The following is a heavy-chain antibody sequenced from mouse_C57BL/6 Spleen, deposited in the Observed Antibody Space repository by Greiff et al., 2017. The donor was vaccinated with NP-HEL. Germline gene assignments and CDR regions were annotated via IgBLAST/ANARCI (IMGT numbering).Heavy chain of an antibody. CDR1: GYTFTSYW. V-gene: IGHV1-64*01. D-gene: IGHD2-10*01. J-gene: IGHJ4*01. CDR2: IHPNSGST. CDR3: ARPLLLGAMDY. Sequence: VQLVESGAELVKPGASVKLSCKASGYTFTSYWMHWVKQRPGQGLEWIGMIHPNSGSTNYNEKFKSKATLTVDKSSSTAYMQLSSLTSEDSAVYYCARPLLLGAMDYWGQGTSVTVSS.